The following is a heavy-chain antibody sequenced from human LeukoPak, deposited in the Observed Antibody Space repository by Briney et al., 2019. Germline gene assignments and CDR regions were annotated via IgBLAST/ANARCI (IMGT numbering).Heavy chain of an antibody. Sequence: PGGPLRLSCAASGFTFTEYAIHWVRQAPGKGLEYVSAISVGGDITYFANSVKGRFSASRDNSKNTVHLQMGSVRPEDMGVYYCARAMGYCSRTSCYFDSWGPGTLVTVSS. CDR2: ISVGGDIT. CDR1: GFTFTEYA. J-gene: IGHJ4*02. V-gene: IGHV3-64*01. D-gene: IGHD2-2*01. CDR3: ARAMGYCSRTSCYFDS.